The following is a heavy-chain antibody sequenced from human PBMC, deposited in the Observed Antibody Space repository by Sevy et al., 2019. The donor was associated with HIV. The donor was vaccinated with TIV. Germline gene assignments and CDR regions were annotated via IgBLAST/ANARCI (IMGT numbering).Heavy chain of an antibody. CDR1: GGSITSLY. CDR3: AGENAWGRGYS. Sequence: WETLSLTCTVSGGSITSLYWNWILQPPGKELEWIANIYYNGHINYNPSLKSRVTLSLDTSKNQFSLRLSSVTAADTAMYYCAGENAWGRGYSWGQGTLVTVSS. V-gene: IGHV4-59*08. J-gene: IGHJ4*02. D-gene: IGHD1-26*01. CDR2: IYYNGHI.